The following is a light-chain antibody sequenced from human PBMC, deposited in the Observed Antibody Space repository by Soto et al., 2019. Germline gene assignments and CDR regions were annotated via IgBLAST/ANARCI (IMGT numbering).Light chain of an antibody. CDR1: QSISGS. Sequence: DIQMTQSPSTLSASVGDRVTITCRASQSISGSLAWYQQKPGKAPKLLIYEASNIKSGVPSRFSGSGSGTEDTLTISSLQPDDFASYYCQQYSGFWTFGQGTKVEIK. J-gene: IGKJ1*01. CDR3: QQYSGFWT. V-gene: IGKV1-5*03. CDR2: EAS.